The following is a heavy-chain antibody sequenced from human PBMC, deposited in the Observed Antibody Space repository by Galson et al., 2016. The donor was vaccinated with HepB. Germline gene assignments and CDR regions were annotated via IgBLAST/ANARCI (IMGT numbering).Heavy chain of an antibody. D-gene: IGHD3-3*01. J-gene: IGHJ4*02. CDR3: ARSGRFLDWLLNLDY. V-gene: IGHV1-18*01. CDR2: ISAYKGNT. CDR1: GYTFSSYG. Sequence: SVKVSCKASGYTFSSYGISWVRQAPGQGLEWMGWISAYKGNTNYAQKLQGRVTMTTDTSTSTAYMELRSLRSDDTAVYYWARSGRFLDWLLNLDYWGQGTLVTVFS.